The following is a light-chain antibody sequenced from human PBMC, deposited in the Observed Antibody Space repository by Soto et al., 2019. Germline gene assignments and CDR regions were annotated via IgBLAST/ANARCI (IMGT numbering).Light chain of an antibody. CDR3: QHYNDYPWT. J-gene: IGKJ1*01. Sequence: DIQVTQSPSTLSASVGDRVTITCRASQNIITWLAWYQQKPGKAPKLLIYRASSLESGVPSRFSGSGSGTEFTLTISSLQPDDIATYYCQHYNDYPWTFGQGTKVEIK. CDR1: QNIITW. CDR2: RAS. V-gene: IGKV1-5*03.